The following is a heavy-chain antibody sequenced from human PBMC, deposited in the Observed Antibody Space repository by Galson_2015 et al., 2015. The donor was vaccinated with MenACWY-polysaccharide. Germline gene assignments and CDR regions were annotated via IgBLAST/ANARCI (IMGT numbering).Heavy chain of an antibody. V-gene: IGHV3-48*02. Sequence: SLRLSCAASGFTFSSYSMNWVRQAPGKGLEWVSYINSASSTIYYADSVKGRFTVSRDNAKNPLYLQMNSLRDEDTAVYYCAKYRGSYAFDIWGQGTMVTVSS. J-gene: IGHJ3*02. D-gene: IGHD5-12*01. CDR2: INSASSTI. CDR3: AKYRGSYAFDI. CDR1: GFTFSSYS.